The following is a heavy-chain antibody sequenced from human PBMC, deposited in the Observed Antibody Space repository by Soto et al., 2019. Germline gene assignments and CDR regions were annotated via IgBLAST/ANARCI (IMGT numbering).Heavy chain of an antibody. CDR1: GASITSYY. Sequence: SETLSLTCTVSGASITSYYWSWIRQPPGKGLQWIGYVYYGGSTNSNPSLKSRVTISVDTSKSQFSLKLSSVTAADTAVYYCARTPGCNSPSCHDMNWFDPWGQGTLVTVSS. CDR3: ARTPGCNSPSCHDMNWFDP. V-gene: IGHV4-59*13. CDR2: VYYGGST. J-gene: IGHJ5*02. D-gene: IGHD2-2*01.